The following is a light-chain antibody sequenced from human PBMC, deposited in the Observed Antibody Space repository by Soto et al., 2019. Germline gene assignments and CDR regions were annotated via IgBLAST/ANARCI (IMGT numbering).Light chain of an antibody. CDR3: QQSDSTPFT. V-gene: IGKV1-39*01. J-gene: IGKJ2*01. Sequence: DIQMTQSPSSLSASVGDRVTITCRASQSTGRYLNWYQQKPGKATKLLIHAASSLQSGVPSRFSGSGSGTDFTLTISSLQPEDFATYYCQQSDSTPFTFGQGTNLEIK. CDR1: QSTGRY. CDR2: AAS.